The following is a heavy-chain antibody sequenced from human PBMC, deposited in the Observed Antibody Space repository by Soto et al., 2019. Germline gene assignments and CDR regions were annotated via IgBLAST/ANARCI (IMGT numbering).Heavy chain of an antibody. D-gene: IGHD5-18*01. J-gene: IGHJ5*02. Sequence: SETLSLTCAVSGGSISSSNWWSWVRQPPGKGLEWIGEIYHSGSTNYNPSLKSRVTISVDKSKNQFSLKLSSVTAADTAVYYCARSLKTHSYGYASGLRWFDPWGQGTLVTVSS. CDR1: GGSISSSNW. CDR3: ARSLKTHSYGYASGLRWFDP. CDR2: IYHSGST. V-gene: IGHV4-4*02.